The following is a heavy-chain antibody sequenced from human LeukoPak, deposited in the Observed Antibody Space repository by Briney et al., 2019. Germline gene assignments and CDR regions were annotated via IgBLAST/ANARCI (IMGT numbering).Heavy chain of an antibody. D-gene: IGHD2-2*03. CDR3: TSGYFVHTFDF. Sequence: SETLSLACTVSGGSIRSSSYYWGWIRQPPGKGLEWIGSIYFTGNTYYNPSLKTRVTISIDTSKNQFSLNLSSVTATDTAMYYCTSGYFVHTFDFWGQGPLVTVSS. J-gene: IGHJ4*02. CDR2: IYFTGNT. CDR1: GGSIRSSSYY. V-gene: IGHV4-39*01.